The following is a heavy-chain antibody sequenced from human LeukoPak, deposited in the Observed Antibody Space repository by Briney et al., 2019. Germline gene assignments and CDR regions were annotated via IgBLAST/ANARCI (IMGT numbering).Heavy chain of an antibody. CDR2: IKQDGSEE. Sequence: GGSLRLSCAASGFTLSNYWISWVRQAPGRGLEWVANIKQDGSEEYYVDSVKDRFTISRDNAKNSMDLQVNNLRAEDTAVYYCGGDQPGPYFDYWGQGTLVTVSS. CDR3: GGDQPGPYFDY. CDR1: GFTLSNYW. V-gene: IGHV3-7*01. J-gene: IGHJ4*02. D-gene: IGHD2-21*01.